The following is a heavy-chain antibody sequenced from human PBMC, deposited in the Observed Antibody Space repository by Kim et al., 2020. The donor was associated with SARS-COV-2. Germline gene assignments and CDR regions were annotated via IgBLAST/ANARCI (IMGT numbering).Heavy chain of an antibody. CDR2: VDTAGGP. CDR1: GFTFSNYD. Sequence: GGSLRLSCAASGFTFSNYDMNWVRQATGKGLEWVSAVDTAGGPYYSGSAQGRFSISRENAKNSLYLQMNSRRAGDTAAFYCARQDKSGTRGAADIWGDGT. V-gene: IGHV3-13*05. CDR3: ARQDKSGTRGAADI. D-gene: IGHD1-1*01. J-gene: IGHJ3*02.